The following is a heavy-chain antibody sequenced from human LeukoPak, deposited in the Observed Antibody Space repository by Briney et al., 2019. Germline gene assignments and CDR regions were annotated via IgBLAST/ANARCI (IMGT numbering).Heavy chain of an antibody. J-gene: IGHJ4*02. CDR1: GISFTDYS. Sequence: GGSLRLSCAASGISFTDYSMNWVRQTPGRGLEWVAGISSRGRYIYYADSMYGRFTISRDNARNSLFLQMNSLRVEDTAVYYCARAYCSGGSCYSLGDYWGQGTLVTVSS. CDR2: ISSRGRYI. D-gene: IGHD2-15*01. V-gene: IGHV3-21*01. CDR3: ARAYCSGGSCYSLGDY.